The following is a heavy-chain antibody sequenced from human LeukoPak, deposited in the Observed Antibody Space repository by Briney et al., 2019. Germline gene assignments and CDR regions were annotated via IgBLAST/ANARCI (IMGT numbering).Heavy chain of an antibody. V-gene: IGHV1-2*02. Sequence: ASVKVSCKASGYTFTGFYIHWVRQAPGQGLEWMAWINPQSGATNYAQKVKGRVTTSRDISINTPYMEVNSLRADDTAVYYCARAVDDSYLYIDDWGKGTLVTVSS. CDR1: GYTFTGFY. J-gene: IGHJ4*02. CDR3: ARAVDDSYLYIDD. D-gene: IGHD2-21*01. CDR2: INPQSGAT.